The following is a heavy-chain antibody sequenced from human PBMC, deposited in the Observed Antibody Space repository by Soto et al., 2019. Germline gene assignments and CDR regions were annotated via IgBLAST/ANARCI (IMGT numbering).Heavy chain of an antibody. Sequence: SVKVSCKASGFTFTSSAVQWVRQARGQRLEWIGWIVVGSGNTNYAQKFQERVTITRDMSTSTAYMEMSSLRSEDTAVYYCAAVPITMVRGVIVNYYYYGMDVWGQGTTVTVSS. CDR2: IVVGSGNT. CDR3: AAVPITMVRGVIVNYYYYGMDV. J-gene: IGHJ6*02. CDR1: GFTFTSSA. V-gene: IGHV1-58*01. D-gene: IGHD3-10*01.